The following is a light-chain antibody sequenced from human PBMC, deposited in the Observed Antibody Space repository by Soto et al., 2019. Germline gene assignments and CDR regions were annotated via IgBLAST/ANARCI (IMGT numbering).Light chain of an antibody. J-gene: IGKJ1*01. CDR2: DAS. Sequence: DIQMTQSPSTLSASVGDRVTISCRASQTISNWLAWYQQKPGKAPKLLIYDASSLESGVPSRFSGSGSGTEFTLTISSLQPEDFATYYCQKYNSFWKFGQGTKVEIK. V-gene: IGKV1-5*01. CDR1: QTISNW. CDR3: QKYNSFWK.